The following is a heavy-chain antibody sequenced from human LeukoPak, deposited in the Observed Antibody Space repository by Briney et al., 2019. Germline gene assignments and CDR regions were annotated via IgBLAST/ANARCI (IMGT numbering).Heavy chain of an antibody. J-gene: IGHJ4*02. Sequence: GGSLRLSCAASGFTFSSYGMIWVRQAPGKGLEWVSGISGSGGSTYYADSVKGRFTISRDNSKNTLYLQMNSLRAEDTAVYYCAKDSAKKYDDYWGQGTLVTVSS. CDR1: GFTFSSYG. CDR3: AKDSAKKYDDY. V-gene: IGHV3-23*01. CDR2: ISGSGGST. D-gene: IGHD2/OR15-2a*01.